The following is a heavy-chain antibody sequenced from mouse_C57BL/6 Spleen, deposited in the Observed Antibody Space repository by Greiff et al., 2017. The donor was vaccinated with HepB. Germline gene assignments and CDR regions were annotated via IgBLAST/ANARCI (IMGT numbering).Heavy chain of an antibody. CDR3: ARDTNGAY. J-gene: IGHJ3*01. CDR2: IDPSDSYT. V-gene: IGHV1-59*01. D-gene: IGHD1-1*01. Sequence: QVQLQQPGAELVRPGTSVKLSCKASGYTFTSYWMHWVKQRPGQGLEWIGVIDPSDSYTNYNQKLKGKATLTVDTSSSTAYMQLSSLTSEDYAVYYCARDTNGAYWGQGTLVTVSA. CDR1: GYTFTSYW.